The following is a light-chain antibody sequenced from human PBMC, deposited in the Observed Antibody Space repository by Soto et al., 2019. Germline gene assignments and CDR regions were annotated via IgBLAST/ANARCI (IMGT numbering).Light chain of an antibody. J-gene: IGLJ1*01. Sequence: QSVLTQPASVSGSPGQSITITCTGTSSDVGGYNYVYWYQQHPGKAPKLMIFEVSNRPSGVSNRFSGSKSGNTASLTISGLQTEDEADYYCTSYTSSFTHLFGTGTKVTVL. CDR2: EVS. CDR1: SSDVGGYNY. V-gene: IGLV2-14*01. CDR3: TSYTSSFTHL.